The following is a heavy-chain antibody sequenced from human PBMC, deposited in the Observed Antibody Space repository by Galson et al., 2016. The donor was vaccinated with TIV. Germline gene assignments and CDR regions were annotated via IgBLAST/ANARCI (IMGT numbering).Heavy chain of an antibody. CDR2: VDPEDGQT. CDR3: TTVRLRGSGGMDV. J-gene: IGHJ6*02. D-gene: IGHD2-8*01. Sequence: VKVSCKVSGYNFTDYYLHWMQQAPGKGFEWMGHVDPEDGQTKYAPKFQGRVTMTADTSTDTAYMDLTSLRSEDTAIYYCTTVRLRGSGGMDVWGQGTTVIVSS. CDR1: GYNFTDYY. V-gene: IGHV1-69-2*01.